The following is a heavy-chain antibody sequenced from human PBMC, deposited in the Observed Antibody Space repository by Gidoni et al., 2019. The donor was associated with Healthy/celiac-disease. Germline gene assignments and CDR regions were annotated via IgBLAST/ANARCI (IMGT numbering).Heavy chain of an antibody. Sequence: EVQLVESGGGLVKPGGSLRLSCAAPGFTFSIYSMNWVRQAQGKGLAWVSSISSSSSYIYYADSVKGRFTISRDNAKNSLYLQMNSLRAEDTAVYYCARGQYCSSTSCYNRKGLNAFDIWGQGTMVTVSS. V-gene: IGHV3-21*02. D-gene: IGHD2-2*02. CDR3: ARGQYCSSTSCYNRKGLNAFDI. J-gene: IGHJ3*02. CDR2: ISSSSSYI. CDR1: GFTFSIYS.